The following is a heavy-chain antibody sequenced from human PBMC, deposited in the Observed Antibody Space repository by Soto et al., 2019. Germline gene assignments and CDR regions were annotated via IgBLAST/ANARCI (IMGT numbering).Heavy chain of an antibody. J-gene: IGHJ4*02. CDR1: GFTFTNYW. CDR3: ARDKSGPADY. V-gene: IGHV3-74*01. Sequence: EVQLVESGGGLVQPGGSLRLSCAASGFTFTNYWMHWVRQAPGKGLVLVSRINGDGSDTRYADSVKGRFTISRDNAKNTVYLQINSLRDEDTAVYYCARDKSGPADYWGQGTLVTVSS. D-gene: IGHD5-12*01. CDR2: INGDGSDT.